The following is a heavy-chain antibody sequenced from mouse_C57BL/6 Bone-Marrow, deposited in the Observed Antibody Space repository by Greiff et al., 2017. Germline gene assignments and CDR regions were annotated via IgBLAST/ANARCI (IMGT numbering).Heavy chain of an antibody. V-gene: IGHV5-6*01. CDR2: ISSGGSYT. CDR3: ARPRRYFDV. Sequence: EVKVVESGGDLEKPGGSLKLSCAASGFTFSSYGMSWVRQTPDKRLEWVATISSGGSYTYYPDSVKGRFTISRDNAKNTLYLQMSSLKSEDTAMYYCARPRRYFDVWGTGTTVTVSS. CDR1: GFTFSSYG. J-gene: IGHJ1*03. D-gene: IGHD3-1*01.